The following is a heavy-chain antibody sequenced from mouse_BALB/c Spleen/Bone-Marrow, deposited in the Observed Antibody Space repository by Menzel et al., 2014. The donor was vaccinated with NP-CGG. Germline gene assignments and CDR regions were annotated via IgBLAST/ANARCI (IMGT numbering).Heavy chain of an antibody. V-gene: IGHV7-3*02. CDR2: IRNKANGYTT. D-gene: IGHD2-4*01. Sequence: EVMLVESGGGLVQPGGSLRLSCATSGFTFTDYYMSWVRQPPGKALEWLGFIRNKANGYTTEYGASVKGRFTISRDNSQSILYLQMNTLRAEDSATYYCARDRGLTYFDYWGQGTTLTVSS. CDR1: GFTFTDYY. J-gene: IGHJ2*01. CDR3: ARDRGLTYFDY.